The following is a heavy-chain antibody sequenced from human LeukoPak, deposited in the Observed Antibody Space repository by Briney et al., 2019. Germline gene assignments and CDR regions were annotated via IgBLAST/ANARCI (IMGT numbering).Heavy chain of an antibody. CDR1: GGSFSGYF. V-gene: IGHV4-34*01. CDR2: ITPSGST. Sequence: SETLSLTCVVYGGSFSGYFWSWIRQPPGKGLEWIGEITPSGSTNYNPSLKSRVSISIDTSKKKLSLRLTSVSAADSAVYYCASSFYYDSRDYWGQGTLVTVSS. CDR3: ASSFYYDSRDY. D-gene: IGHD3-22*01. J-gene: IGHJ4*02.